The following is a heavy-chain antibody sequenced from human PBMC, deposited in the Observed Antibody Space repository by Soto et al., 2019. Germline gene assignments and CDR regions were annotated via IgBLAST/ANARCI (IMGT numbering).Heavy chain of an antibody. J-gene: IGHJ4*02. CDR2: FDPEDGET. D-gene: IGHD3-22*01. V-gene: IGHV1-24*01. CDR3: ATVAYYYDSSGYFHFDY. CDR1: GYTLTELS. Sequence: ASVKVSCKVSGYTLTELSMHWVRQAPGKGLEWMGGFDPEDGETIYAQKFQGRVTMTEDTSTDTAYMELSSLRSEDTAVYYCATVAYYYDSSGYFHFDYRGQGTLVTVSS.